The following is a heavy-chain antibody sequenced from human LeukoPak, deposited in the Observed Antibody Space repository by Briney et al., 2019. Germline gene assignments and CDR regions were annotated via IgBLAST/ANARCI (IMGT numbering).Heavy chain of an antibody. D-gene: IGHD3-22*01. CDR2: ISSSSSCI. J-gene: IGHJ4*02. V-gene: IGHV3-21*01. CDR3: AKDQNYYDSSGFVYYFDY. CDR1: GFTFSSYS. Sequence: GGSLRLSCAASGFTFSSYSMNWVRQAPGKGLEWVSSISSSSSCIYYADSVKGRFTISRDNSKNTLYLQMNSLRAEDTAVYYCAKDQNYYDSSGFVYYFDYWGQGTLVTVSS.